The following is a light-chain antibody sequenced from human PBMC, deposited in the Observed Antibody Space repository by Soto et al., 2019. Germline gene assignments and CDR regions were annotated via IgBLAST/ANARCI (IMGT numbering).Light chain of an antibody. V-gene: IGKV1-5*03. Sequence: DIQMTQSLSTLSASVGDRGTITCRASQSISSWLAWYQQKPGKAPKLLIYKASSLESGVPSRFSGSGSRTEFTLTISSLQPDDFATYYCQQYKSYPTFGQGTKLEIK. J-gene: IGKJ2*01. CDR1: QSISSW. CDR3: QQYKSYPT. CDR2: KAS.